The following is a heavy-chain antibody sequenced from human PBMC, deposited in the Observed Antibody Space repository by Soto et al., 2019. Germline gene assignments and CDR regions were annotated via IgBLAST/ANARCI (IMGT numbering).Heavy chain of an antibody. J-gene: IGHJ5*02. CDR2: IYYSGST. CDR1: GGSISSSSYY. CDR3: ASPKIAFYNWFDP. V-gene: IGHV4-39*01. Sequence: AETLSLTCTVSGGSISSSSYYWGWIRQPPGKGLEWIGSIYYSGSTYYNPSLKSRVTISVDTSKNQFSLKLSSVTAADTAVYYCASPKIAFYNWFDPWGQGTLVTLSP. D-gene: IGHD3-3*02.